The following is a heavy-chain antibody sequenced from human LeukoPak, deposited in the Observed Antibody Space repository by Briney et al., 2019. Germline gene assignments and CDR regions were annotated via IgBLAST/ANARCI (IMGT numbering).Heavy chain of an antibody. CDR1: GFTFSAYW. D-gene: IGHD2-8*02. CDR2: IKDDGSVK. CDR3: ARLPLQSGDFDY. J-gene: IGHJ4*02. Sequence: GGSLRLSCVASGFTFSAYWMTWVCQAPGKGLEWVANIKDDGSVKNYVDSVRGRFTISRDNAKNSLYLQMNNLRAEDMAVYYCARLPLQSGDFDYWGQGTLVTVSS. V-gene: IGHV3-7*01.